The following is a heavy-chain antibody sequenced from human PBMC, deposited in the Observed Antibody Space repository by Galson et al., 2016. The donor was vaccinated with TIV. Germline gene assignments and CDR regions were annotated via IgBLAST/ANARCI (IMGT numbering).Heavy chain of an antibody. CDR2: IGSTGRAI. CDR3: ARDCSSTNCYTDPIYFDS. D-gene: IGHD2-2*02. CDR1: GFTFDDYG. V-gene: IGHV3-11*01. J-gene: IGHJ4*02. Sequence: SLRLSCAASGFTFDDYGMHWVRQAPGKGLEWLSYIGSTGRAIYYADSVKGRFIISRDNAKNSLYLQMNSLRIEDTAVYYCARDCSSTNCYTDPIYFDSWGQGALVTVSS.